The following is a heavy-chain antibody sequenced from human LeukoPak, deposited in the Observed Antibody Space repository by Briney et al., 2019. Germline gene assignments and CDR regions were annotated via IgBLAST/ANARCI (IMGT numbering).Heavy chain of an antibody. J-gene: IGHJ4*02. V-gene: IGHV4-34*01. Sequence: SETLSLTCAVYGGSFSGYYWSWIRQRPGKGLEWIGEITRSGSTSYNPSLKSRVTISVDTSKNQFSLKLSSVTAADTPVYYCARTLNCGGDCPFDYWGQGTLVTVSS. D-gene: IGHD2-21*02. CDR3: ARTLNCGGDCPFDY. CDR1: GGSFSGYY. CDR2: ITRSGST.